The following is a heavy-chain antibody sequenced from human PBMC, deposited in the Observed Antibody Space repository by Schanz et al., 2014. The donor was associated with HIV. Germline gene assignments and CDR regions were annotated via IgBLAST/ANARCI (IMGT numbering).Heavy chain of an antibody. V-gene: IGHV3-74*01. CDR2: INSDGSST. J-gene: IGHJ4*02. Sequence: VQLVESGGGVVQPGRSLRLSCVASGFNFNSYGMHWVRQAPGKGLVWVSRINSDGSSTNYADSVKGRFTISRDNSKNTLYLNMYSLRAEDTAVYFCAKSNGGDTAVVQYYFDYWGQGTLVSVSS. D-gene: IGHD5-18*01. CDR1: GFNFNSYG. CDR3: AKSNGGDTAVVQYYFDY.